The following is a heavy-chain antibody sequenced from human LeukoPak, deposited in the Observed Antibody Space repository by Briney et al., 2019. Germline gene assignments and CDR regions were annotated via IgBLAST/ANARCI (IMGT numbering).Heavy chain of an antibody. V-gene: IGHV1-69*13. Sequence: SVKVSCKASGGTFSSYAISWVRQAPGQGLEWMGGIIPIFGTANYAQKFQGRVTITADESTSTAYMELSSLRSEDTAVYYCARDYYDSSGYYSGLDYWGQGTLVTVSS. CDR3: ARDYYDSSGYYSGLDY. J-gene: IGHJ4*02. CDR1: GGTFSSYA. CDR2: IIPIFGTA. D-gene: IGHD3-22*01.